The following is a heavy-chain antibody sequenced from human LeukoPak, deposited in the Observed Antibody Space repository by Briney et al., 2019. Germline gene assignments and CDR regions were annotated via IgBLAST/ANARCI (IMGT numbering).Heavy chain of an antibody. D-gene: IGHD3-22*01. CDR3: VRGYYDLSGYYRVDYFDY. Sequence: GASVKVSCKASGYTFTGYYMHWVRQAPGQGLEWMGWINPNSGGTNYAQKFQGRVTVTRDTSISTAYMELSRLRSDDTAVYYCVRGYYDLSGYYRVDYFDYWGQGTLVTVSS. J-gene: IGHJ4*02. CDR2: INPNSGGT. V-gene: IGHV1-2*02. CDR1: GYTFTGYY.